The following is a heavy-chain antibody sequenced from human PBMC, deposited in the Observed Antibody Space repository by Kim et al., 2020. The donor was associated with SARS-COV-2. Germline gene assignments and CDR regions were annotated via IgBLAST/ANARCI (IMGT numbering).Heavy chain of an antibody. V-gene: IGHV3-7*01. CDR2: IKQDGSEK. J-gene: IGHJ4*02. Sequence: GGSLRLSCVASGFTFSSYWMSWVRQAPGKGLEWVANIKQDGSEKYYVDSVKGRFTISRDNAKNSLYLQMNSLRAEDTAVYYCAGYCSGGSCYQYYFDYWGQGTLVTVSS. CDR3: AGYCSGGSCYQYYFDY. D-gene: IGHD2-15*01. CDR1: GFTFSSYW.